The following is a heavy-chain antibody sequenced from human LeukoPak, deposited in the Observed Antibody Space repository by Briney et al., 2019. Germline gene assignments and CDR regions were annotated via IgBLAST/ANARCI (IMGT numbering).Heavy chain of an antibody. V-gene: IGHV4-4*07. CDR1: GGSISSYY. Sequence: PSETLSLTCTVSGGSISSYYWSWIRQPAGKGLEWIGRIYTSGSTNYNPSLKSRVTMSVDTSKNQFSLKLSSVTAADTAVYYRARGAETNYVWGSYRYVDAFDIWGQGTMVTVSS. CDR2: IYTSGST. D-gene: IGHD3-16*02. J-gene: IGHJ3*02. CDR3: ARGAETNYVWGSYRYVDAFDI.